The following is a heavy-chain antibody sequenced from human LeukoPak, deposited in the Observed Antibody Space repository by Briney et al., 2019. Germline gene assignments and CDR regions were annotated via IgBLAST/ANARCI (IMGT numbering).Heavy chain of an antibody. J-gene: IGHJ4*02. V-gene: IGHV1-8*03. CDR1: GYTFTSYD. CDR3: ARGYIAYYDFWSGYFNNPLYYLDY. Sequence: ASVKVSCKASGYTFTSYDINWVRQATGQGLEWMGWMNPNSGNTGYAQKFQGRVTITRNTSISTAYMELSSLRSEDTAVYYCARGYIAYYDFWSGYFNNPLYYLDYWGQGTLVTVSS. CDR2: MNPNSGNT. D-gene: IGHD3-3*01.